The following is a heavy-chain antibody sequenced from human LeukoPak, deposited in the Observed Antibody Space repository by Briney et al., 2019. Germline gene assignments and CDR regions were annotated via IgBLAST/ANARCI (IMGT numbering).Heavy chain of an antibody. CDR3: ARLRGSSLDY. V-gene: IGHV5-51*01. J-gene: IGHJ4*02. Sequence: GESLKISCKGSGYSFTNYWIGWVRQMPGKGLEWMGVIYPGDSDTRYSPSFQGQVTISADKSITTAYLQWSSLKATDTAMYYCARLRGSSLDYWGQGTLVTVSS. CDR2: IYPGDSDT. CDR1: GYSFTNYW. D-gene: IGHD1-26*01.